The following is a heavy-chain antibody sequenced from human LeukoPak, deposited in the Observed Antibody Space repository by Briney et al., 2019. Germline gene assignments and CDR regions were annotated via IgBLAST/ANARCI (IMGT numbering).Heavy chain of an antibody. V-gene: IGHV3-7*04. CDR1: GFIFNTNV. CDR2: TKQDGSKK. J-gene: IGHJ4*02. D-gene: IGHD5-24*01. Sequence: GGSLRLSCAASGFIFNTNVMSWVRQAPGKGLEWVANTKQDGSKKSYVDSVKGRFTISRDNAKNSLYLQMNSLRAEDTAIYYCTRVGYIDEGIDYWGQGTLVTVSS. CDR3: TRVGYIDEGIDY.